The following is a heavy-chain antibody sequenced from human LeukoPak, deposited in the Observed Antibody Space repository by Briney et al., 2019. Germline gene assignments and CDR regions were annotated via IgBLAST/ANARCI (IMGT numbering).Heavy chain of an antibody. J-gene: IGHJ5*02. D-gene: IGHD2-2*01. CDR3: ARVGRGCSSIRCYWEDWFDP. CDR2: ISGYNVNA. V-gene: IGHV1-18*01. CDR1: GYTFTNYG. Sequence: GAALKVSCKASGYTFTNYGSTWIREAPGQGPEWLGWISGYNVNAHYAHNVQGRVTLTTDTSTNTAYMELRGLTSDDTAMYYCARVGRGCSSIRCYWEDWFDPWGQGTLVIVSS.